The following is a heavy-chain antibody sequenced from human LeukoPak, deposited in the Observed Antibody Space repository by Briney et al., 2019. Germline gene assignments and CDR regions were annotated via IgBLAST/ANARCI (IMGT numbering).Heavy chain of an antibody. V-gene: IGHV3-15*01. CDR3: TTDGGKMWLVLEWC. CDR1: GFTFSDAS. Sequence: GGSLRLSCAASGFTFSDASMNWVRQAPGKGLEWVGRIKSKAHGETIDYAARVKGRFTISREDSENTVYLQMNSLKTEDTAVDYGTTDGGKMWLVLEWCWGQGTLVTV. CDR2: IKSKAHGETI. D-gene: IGHD6-19*01. J-gene: IGHJ4*02.